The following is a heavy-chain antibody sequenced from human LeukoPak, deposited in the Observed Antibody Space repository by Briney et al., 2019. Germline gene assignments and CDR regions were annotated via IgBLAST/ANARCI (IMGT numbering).Heavy chain of an antibody. CDR2: IIPIFGTA. Sequence: SVKVSCKASGGTFNSYAISWVRQAPGQGLEWMGGIIPIFGTANYAQKFQGRVTITADESTSTAYIELSSLRTDDKAVYYCGRECSSGWSHHFDYWGQRTMVTVSS. CDR3: GRECSSGWSHHFDY. D-gene: IGHD6-19*01. V-gene: IGHV1-69*13. CDR1: GGTFNSYA. J-gene: IGHJ4*02.